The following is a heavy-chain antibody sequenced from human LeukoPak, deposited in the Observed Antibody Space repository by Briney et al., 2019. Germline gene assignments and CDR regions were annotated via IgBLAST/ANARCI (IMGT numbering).Heavy chain of an antibody. D-gene: IGHD1-7*01. CDR1: GYTFNKYD. CDR3: ARGAPVSLELPWFDP. CDR2: ISTYNGNP. J-gene: IGHJ5*02. Sequence: ASVKVSCKASGYTFNKYDITWVRQAPGQGLEWMGWISTYNGNPNPAEKFQGRVTMTTDTSTSTAHMELRSLRSDDTAVYYCARGAPVSLELPWFDPWGQGTLVTVSS. V-gene: IGHV1-18*01.